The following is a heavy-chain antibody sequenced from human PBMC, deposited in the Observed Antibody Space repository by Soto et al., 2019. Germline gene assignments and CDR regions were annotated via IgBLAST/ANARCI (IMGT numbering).Heavy chain of an antibody. D-gene: IGHD3-3*01. CDR2: ISYDGSNK. CDR1: GFLFSSYV. CDR3: ERDPRPITVFFSAYGMDV. V-gene: IGHV3-30-3*01. Sequence: GGSLRLSCAASGFLFSSYVMYLVRQSPGKGLEWVAVISYDGSNKYYADSVKGRFTISRDNSKNTLYLQMSSLRPEDTAVYYCERDPRPITVFFSAYGMDVWGQGTTVTVSS. J-gene: IGHJ6*02.